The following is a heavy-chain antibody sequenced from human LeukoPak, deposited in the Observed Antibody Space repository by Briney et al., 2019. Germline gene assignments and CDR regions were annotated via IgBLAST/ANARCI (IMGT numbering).Heavy chain of an antibody. J-gene: IGHJ4*02. CDR3: ARSYYDILTGPYYFDY. Sequence: PSETLSLTCTVSGGSISSGSYYWSWIRQPAGKGLEWIGRIYTSGSTNYNPSLKSRVTISVDTSKNQFSLKLSSVTAADTAVYYCARSYYDILTGPYYFDYWGQGTLVTVSS. D-gene: IGHD3-9*01. CDR1: GGSISSGSYY. V-gene: IGHV4-61*02. CDR2: IYTSGST.